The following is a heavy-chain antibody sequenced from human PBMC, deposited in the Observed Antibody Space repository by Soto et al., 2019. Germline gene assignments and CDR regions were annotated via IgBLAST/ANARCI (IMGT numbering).Heavy chain of an antibody. J-gene: IGHJ3*02. CDR2: ISYDGSNK. CDR3: AKDNGSGCDWLRVGDASDI. CDR1: GFTFSSYG. Sequence: QVQLVESGGGVVQPGRSLRLSCAASGFTFSSYGMHWVRQAPGKGLEWVAVISYDGSNKYYADSVKGRLTISRDNYKTTLYLQMNSLRGEDTAVYYCAKDNGSGCDWLRVGDASDIWGQGTMVTVSS. V-gene: IGHV3-30*18. D-gene: IGHD5-12*01.